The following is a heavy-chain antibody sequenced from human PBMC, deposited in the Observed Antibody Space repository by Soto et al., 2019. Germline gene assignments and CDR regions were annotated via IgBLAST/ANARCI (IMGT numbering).Heavy chain of an antibody. CDR1: GGNFSSNG. CDR2: IIPTFGTT. D-gene: IGHD5-18*01. CDR3: AGASHSNWYNWLDP. V-gene: IGHV1-69*01. Sequence: QVQLVQSGAEVQKPGSSVKVSCKAPGGNFSSNGIRWVRQAPGQGLEFMGGIIPTFGTTNYAHKFRGRVTITADESTGTAYMELSSLRSDDTAVYYCAGASHSNWYNWLDPWGQGTLVTVSS. J-gene: IGHJ5*02.